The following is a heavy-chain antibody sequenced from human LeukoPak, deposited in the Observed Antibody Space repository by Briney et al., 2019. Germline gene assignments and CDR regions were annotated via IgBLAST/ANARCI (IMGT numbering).Heavy chain of an antibody. CDR3: AKGVRYSNYVDDY. Sequence: PGRSLRLSCAASGFSFGSHAMHWVRQAPGKGLEWLVVTSYDGSRQYYADFVRGRFTVSRDNSKNTLYLQMNSLRAEDTAVYYCAKGVRYSNYVDDYWGQGTLVTVSS. V-gene: IGHV3-30*01. CDR2: TSYDGSRQ. CDR1: GFSFGSHA. J-gene: IGHJ4*02. D-gene: IGHD4-11*01.